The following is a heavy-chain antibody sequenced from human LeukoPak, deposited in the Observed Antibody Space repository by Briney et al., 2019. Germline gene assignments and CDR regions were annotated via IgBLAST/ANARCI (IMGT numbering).Heavy chain of an antibody. Sequence: RPGGSLRLSCAASGFIFDDYAMHWVRQAPGKGLEWVSGIGWNGASIDYADSVKGRFTISRDNSKNTLYLQMNSLRAEDTAVYYCAKVRYDSSGYQPPYFDYWGQGTLVTVSS. V-gene: IGHV3-9*01. J-gene: IGHJ4*02. D-gene: IGHD3-22*01. CDR3: AKVRYDSSGYQPPYFDY. CDR1: GFIFDDYA. CDR2: IGWNGASI.